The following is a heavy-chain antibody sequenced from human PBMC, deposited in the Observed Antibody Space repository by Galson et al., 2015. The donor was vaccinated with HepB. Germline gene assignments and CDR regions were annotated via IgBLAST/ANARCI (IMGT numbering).Heavy chain of an antibody. CDR3: AREVDSSGWYPRYYFDY. CDR2: INSDGSST. D-gene: IGHD6-19*01. V-gene: IGHV3-74*01. Sequence: SLRLSCAASGFTFSSYWMHWVRQAPGKGLVWVSRINSDGSSTSYADSVKGRFTISRDNAKNTLYLQMNSLRAEDTAVYYCAREVDSSGWYPRYYFDYWGQGTLVTVSS. CDR1: GFTFSSYW. J-gene: IGHJ4*02.